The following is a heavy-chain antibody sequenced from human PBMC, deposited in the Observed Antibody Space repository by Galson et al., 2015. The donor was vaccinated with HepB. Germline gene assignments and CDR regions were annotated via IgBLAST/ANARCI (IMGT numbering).Heavy chain of an antibody. CDR3: ARVLLNLYGDTGYLQPFDY. J-gene: IGHJ4*02. V-gene: IGHV1-69*06. Sequence: SVKVSCKASGGPFNNYAINWVRQAPGQGLEWMGRTIPIFGTTNYAQRFQGRATITADKSTRTAYMELSSLRSDDTAVYYCARVLLNLYGDTGYLQPFDYWGQGTLVTVSS. CDR2: TIPIFGTT. D-gene: IGHD3-9*01. CDR1: GGPFNNYA.